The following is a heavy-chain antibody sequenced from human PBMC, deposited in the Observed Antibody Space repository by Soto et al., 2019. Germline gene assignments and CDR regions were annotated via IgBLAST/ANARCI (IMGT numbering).Heavy chain of an antibody. V-gene: IGHV4-59*01. D-gene: IGHD3-10*01. J-gene: IGHJ6*02. CDR2: IYYSGST. CDR1: GGSISSYY. Sequence: PSETLSLTCTVSGGSISSYYWSWIRQPPGKGLEWIGYIYYSGSTNYNPSLKSRVTISVDTSKNQFSLKLSSVTAADTAVYYCARDSVYYGSGSYYPYYYGMDVWGQGTTVTVSS. CDR3: ARDSVYYGSGSYYPYYYGMDV.